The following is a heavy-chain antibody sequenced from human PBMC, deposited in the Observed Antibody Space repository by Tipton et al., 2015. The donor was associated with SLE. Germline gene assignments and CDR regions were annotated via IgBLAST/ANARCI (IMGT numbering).Heavy chain of an antibody. CDR3: ARDRIPAAAYGMDV. Sequence: TLSLTCTVSGGSISSYYWSWIRQPPGKGLEWIGYFFYTGRTNYNPSLKSRVTISVDTSKNQFSRKLTSVTAADTAVYYCARDRIPAAAYGMDVWGQGTTVTVSS. D-gene: IGHD2-2*01. V-gene: IGHV4-59*01. J-gene: IGHJ6*02. CDR2: FFYTGRT. CDR1: GGSISSYY.